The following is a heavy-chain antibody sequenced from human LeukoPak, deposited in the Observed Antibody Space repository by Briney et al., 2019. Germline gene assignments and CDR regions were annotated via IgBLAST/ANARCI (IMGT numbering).Heavy chain of an antibody. CDR1: GGTFSSYA. D-gene: IGHD6-19*01. CDR3: ARAFTSGWPYFEY. CDR2: ISAYNGNT. V-gene: IGHV1-18*01. Sequence: ASVKVSCKASGGTFSSYAISWVRQAPGQGLEWMGWISAYNGNTNYAQKLQGRVTMTTDTSTSTAYMELRSLRSDDTAVYYCARAFTSGWPYFEYWGQGTLVTVSS. J-gene: IGHJ4*02.